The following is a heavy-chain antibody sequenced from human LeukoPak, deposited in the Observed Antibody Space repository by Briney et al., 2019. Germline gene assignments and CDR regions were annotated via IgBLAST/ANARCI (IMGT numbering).Heavy chain of an antibody. CDR3: ARDRIVVVPAAIYYYGMDV. Sequence: QTGRSLRLSCAASGFTFSGYPMHWVRQAPGKGLDWVAIISDDGGRKFYADSVKGRFTISRDNSKNTLYLQMNSLRAEDTAVYYCARDRIVVVPAAIYYYGMDVWGQGTTVTVSS. CDR1: GFTFSGYP. CDR2: ISDDGGRK. D-gene: IGHD2-2*02. J-gene: IGHJ6*02. V-gene: IGHV3-30*14.